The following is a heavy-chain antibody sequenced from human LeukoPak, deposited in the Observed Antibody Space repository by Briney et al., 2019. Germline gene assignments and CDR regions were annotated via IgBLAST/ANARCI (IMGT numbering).Heavy chain of an antibody. CDR2: INPNSGGT. CDR1: GGTFSSYA. Sequence: ASVKVSCKASGGTFSSYAISWVRQAPGQGLEWMGWINPNSGGTNYAQKFQGRVTMTRDTSISTAYMELSRLRSDDTAVYYCASMGAGSGVGYWGQGTLVTVSS. D-gene: IGHD6-25*01. V-gene: IGHV1-2*02. CDR3: ASMGAGSGVGY. J-gene: IGHJ4*02.